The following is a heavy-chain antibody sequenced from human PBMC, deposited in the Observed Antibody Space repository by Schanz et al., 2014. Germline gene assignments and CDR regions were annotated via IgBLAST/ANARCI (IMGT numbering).Heavy chain of an antibody. CDR2: IFYSGST. J-gene: IGHJ6*02. V-gene: IGHV4-39*07. D-gene: IGHD5-12*01. CDR1: GGSISSSSYY. CDR3: AGAEINSDYARYYYGMDV. Sequence: QLQLQESGPGLVKPSETLSLTCTVSGGSISSSSYYWGWIRQPPGKGLEWIRSIFYSGSTYDNLSHKRRIFISGDTTKNQYSLKLSSVTAADTAVYYCAGAEINSDYARYYYGMDVWGQGTTVTVSS.